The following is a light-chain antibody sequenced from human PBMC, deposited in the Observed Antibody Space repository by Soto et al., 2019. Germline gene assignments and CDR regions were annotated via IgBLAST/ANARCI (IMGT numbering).Light chain of an antibody. CDR2: AAS. CDR1: QSINSNY. J-gene: IGKJ2*03. V-gene: IGKV3-20*01. Sequence: EIVLTQSPGTLSLSPGERNTLSCRASQSINSNYLAWYQQKPGQAPRLLIYAASSRATGISDRFSGSGSGTDFSLTISRLEPEDFAVYHCQQYGTSAPYSFGQGTKLEIK. CDR3: QQYGTSAPYS.